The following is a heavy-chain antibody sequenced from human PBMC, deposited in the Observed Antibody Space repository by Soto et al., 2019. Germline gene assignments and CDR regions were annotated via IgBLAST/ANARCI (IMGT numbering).Heavy chain of an antibody. D-gene: IGHD6-19*01. Sequence: ASETLSLTCTVSGGSISSYYWSWIRQPPGKGLEWIGYIYYSGSTNYNPSLKSRVTISVDTSKNQFSLKLSSVTAADTAVYYCARDLRSASSGWYGLFDPWGQGTMVTVSS. CDR1: GGSISSYY. CDR2: IYYSGST. CDR3: ARDLRSASSGWYGLFDP. V-gene: IGHV4-59*01. J-gene: IGHJ5*02.